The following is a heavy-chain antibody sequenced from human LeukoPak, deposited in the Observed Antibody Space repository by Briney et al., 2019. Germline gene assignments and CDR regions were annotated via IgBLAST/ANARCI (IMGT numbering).Heavy chain of an antibody. D-gene: IGHD2-2*01. CDR2: IYTSGST. CDR3: ARAAGPYCSSTSCYYYYYMDV. J-gene: IGHJ6*03. Sequence: SETLSLTCTVSGGSISSYYWSWIRQPAGKGLEWIGRIYTSGSTNYNPSLKSRVTMSVDTSKNQFSLKLSSVTAADTAVYYCARAAGPYCSSTSCYYYYYMDVWGKGTTVTISS. V-gene: IGHV4-4*07. CDR1: GGSISSYY.